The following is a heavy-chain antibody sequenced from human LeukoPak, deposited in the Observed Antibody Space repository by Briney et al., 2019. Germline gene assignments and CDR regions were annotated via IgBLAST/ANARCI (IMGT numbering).Heavy chain of an antibody. J-gene: IGHJ6*02. Sequence: GASVKVSCKASGGTLTSHGISWVRQAPGQGLEWMGRIIPIRNTVNYAQKFQGRLTITAETSTSTAYVDLSSLKSEDTAVYYCATDRAEQQGVQLYYYFGMDVWGQGTTVTVSS. CDR2: IIPIRNTV. V-gene: IGHV1-69*04. D-gene: IGHD6-13*01. CDR1: GGTLTSHG. CDR3: ATDRAEQQGVQLYYYFGMDV.